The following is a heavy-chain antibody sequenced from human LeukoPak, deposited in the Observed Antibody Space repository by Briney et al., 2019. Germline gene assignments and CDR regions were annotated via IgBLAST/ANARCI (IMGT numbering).Heavy chain of an antibody. CDR2: IIPILGIA. D-gene: IGHD2-21*02. V-gene: IGHV1-69*04. CDR1: GGTFSSYA. CDR3: ARGMVVTAPDAFDI. J-gene: IGHJ3*02. Sequence: GASVKVSCKASGGTFSSYAISWVRQAPGQGLEWMGRIIPILGIANYAQKFQGRVTITADKSTSTAYMELSSLRSEDTAVYYCARGMVVTAPDAFDIWGQGTMVTDSS.